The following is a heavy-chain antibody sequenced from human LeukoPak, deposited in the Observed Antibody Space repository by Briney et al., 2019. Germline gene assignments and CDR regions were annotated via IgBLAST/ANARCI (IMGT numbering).Heavy chain of an antibody. D-gene: IGHD1-26*01. J-gene: IGHJ5*02. V-gene: IGHV4-61*09. CDR3: ARQIVGAKNVWFDP. Sequence: SETLSLTCTGSGASITSGSYHGSWIRQPAGGGLEWIGDNYRSSLKSRVTISVDKTKNQFSLKLTSVTAADTAVYYCARQIVGAKNVWFDPWGQGTLVTISS. CDR1: GASITSGSYH.